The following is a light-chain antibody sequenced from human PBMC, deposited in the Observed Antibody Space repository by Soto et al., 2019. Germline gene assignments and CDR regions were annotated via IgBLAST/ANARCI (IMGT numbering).Light chain of an antibody. V-gene: IGLV2-23*02. CDR2: EVS. CDR1: SSDVGSYNL. J-gene: IGLJ1*01. CDR3: CSYAGSSPYV. Sequence: QSVLTQPASVSGSPGQSITISCTGTSSDVGSYNLVSWYQQHPGKAPKLMIYEVSKLPSGVSNRFSGSKSGNTASLTISGLQAEDEADYYCCSYAGSSPYVFGTGTKVTVL.